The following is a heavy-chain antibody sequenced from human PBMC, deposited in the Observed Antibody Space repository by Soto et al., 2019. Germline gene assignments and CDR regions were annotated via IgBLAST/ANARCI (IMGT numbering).Heavy chain of an antibody. V-gene: IGHV4-31*03. CDR1: GGSISSGDYY. CDR2: IYYSGST. D-gene: IGHD6-13*01. J-gene: IGHJ3*02. Sequence: SETLSLTCTVSGGSISSGDYYWSWIRQHPGKGLEWIGYIYYSGSTYYNPSLKSRVTISVDTSKNQFSLKLSSVTAADTAVYYCARVGIAAAGGWTAFDIWGQGTMVTVSS. CDR3: ARVGIAAAGGWTAFDI.